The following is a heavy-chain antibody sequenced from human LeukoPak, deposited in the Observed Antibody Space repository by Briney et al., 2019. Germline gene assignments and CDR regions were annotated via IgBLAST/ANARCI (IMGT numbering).Heavy chain of an antibody. J-gene: IGHJ4*02. CDR2: MNPNSGNT. V-gene: IGHV1-8*01. Sequence: ASVKVSCKASGYTFTSYDINWVRQATGQGLEWMGWMNPNSGNTGYTQKFQGRVTMTRDTSISTAYMELSRLRSDDTAVYYCARDDAYGDYDYWGQGTLVTVSS. CDR1: GYTFTSYD. D-gene: IGHD4-17*01. CDR3: ARDDAYGDYDY.